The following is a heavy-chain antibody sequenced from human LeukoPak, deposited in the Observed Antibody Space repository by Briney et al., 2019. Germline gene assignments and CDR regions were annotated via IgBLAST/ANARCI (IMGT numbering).Heavy chain of an antibody. V-gene: IGHV3-74*01. D-gene: IGHD6-6*01. Sequence: GGSLRLSCSASGFSFSGHWIHWARQLPGKGLVWVSRISPTRSTTSYADSVKGRFTVSRDNAKNTLYLQVNNLRAEDTAVYYCARGPNSNWSGLDFWGQGTLLTVSS. CDR2: ISPTRSTT. CDR3: ARGPNSNWSGLDF. CDR1: GFSFSGHW. J-gene: IGHJ4*02.